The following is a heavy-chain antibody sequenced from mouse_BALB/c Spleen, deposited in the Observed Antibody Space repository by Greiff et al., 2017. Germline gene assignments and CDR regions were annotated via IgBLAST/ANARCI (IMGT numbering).Heavy chain of an antibody. Sequence: EVQLKESGTVLARPGASVKMSCKASGYTFTSYWMHWVKQRPGQGLEWIGAIYPGNSDTSYNQKFKGKAKLTAVTSTSTAYMELSSLTNEDSAVYYCTRPRSTMITTGPFAYWGQGTLVTVSA. D-gene: IGHD2-4*01. CDR2: IYPGNSDT. CDR3: TRPRSTMITTGPFAY. V-gene: IGHV1-5*01. J-gene: IGHJ3*01. CDR1: GYTFTSYW.